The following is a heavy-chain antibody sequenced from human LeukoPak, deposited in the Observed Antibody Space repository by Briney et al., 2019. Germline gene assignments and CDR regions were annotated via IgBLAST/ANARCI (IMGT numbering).Heavy chain of an antibody. CDR1: GGSFSGYY. V-gene: IGHV4-34*01. Sequence: SETLSLTCAVYGGSFSGYYWSWIRQPPGKGLEWIGEINHSGSTNYNPSLKSRVTISVDTSKNQFSLKLSSVTAADTAVYYCARGPTIFGVVIIGYYYYGMDVWGQGTTVTVSS. CDR2: INHSGST. J-gene: IGHJ6*02. D-gene: IGHD3-3*01. CDR3: ARGPTIFGVVIIGYYYYGMDV.